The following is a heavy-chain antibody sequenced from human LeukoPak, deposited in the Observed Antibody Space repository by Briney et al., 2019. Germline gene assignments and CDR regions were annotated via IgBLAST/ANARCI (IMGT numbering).Heavy chain of an antibody. CDR2: IYYSGST. V-gene: IGHV4-31*03. D-gene: IGHD5-24*01. J-gene: IGHJ4*02. CDR1: GGSISSGGYY. Sequence: SETLSLTCTVSGGSISSGGYYWSWIRQHPGKGLEWIGYIYYSGSTYYYPSLKSRVTISVDTSKNQFSLKLSSVTAADTAVYYCASFVEMATTNSYFDYWGQGTLVTVSS. CDR3: ASFVEMATTNSYFDY.